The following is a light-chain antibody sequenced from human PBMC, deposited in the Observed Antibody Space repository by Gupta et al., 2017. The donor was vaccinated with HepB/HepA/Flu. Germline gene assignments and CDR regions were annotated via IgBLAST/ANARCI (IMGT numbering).Light chain of an antibody. CDR1: ESMSSY. J-gene: IGKJ2*01. CDR3: QQSYTSPPT. Sequence: DIQMTQSPSSLSASLGERVTITCRASESMSSYLNWYQQKPGQAPNLLIFAASSLHSGVPSRFSGSGSGTHFTLTISSLQPEDFATYYCQQSYTSPPTFGQGTRLKIK. V-gene: IGKV1-39*01. CDR2: AAS.